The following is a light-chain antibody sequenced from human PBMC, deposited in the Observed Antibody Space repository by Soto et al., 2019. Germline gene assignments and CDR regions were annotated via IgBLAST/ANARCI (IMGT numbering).Light chain of an antibody. CDR1: SSDVGSYNL. V-gene: IGLV2-23*02. J-gene: IGLJ1*01. Sequence: QSVLTQPVSVSGSPGQSITISCTGTSSDVGSYNLVSWYQQHPGKAPKLMIYEVSKRPSGVSNRFSGSKSGNTASLTISGLQAEDEADYYCCSYAGSSPWVFGTGTKVTVL. CDR3: CSYAGSSPWV. CDR2: EVS.